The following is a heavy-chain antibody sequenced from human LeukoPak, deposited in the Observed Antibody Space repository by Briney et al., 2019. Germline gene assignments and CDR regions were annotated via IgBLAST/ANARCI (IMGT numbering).Heavy chain of an antibody. J-gene: IGHJ4*02. V-gene: IGHV4-34*01. CDR2: IIHSGST. CDR1: GGSLSDYS. Sequence: SETLSLTCAVHGGSLSDYSWSWIRQPPGKGLEWMGEIIHSGSTNYNPSLKSRVTISVDRSKSQFSQKLSSVTAADTAVYYCARGEASLDYWGQGTLVTVSS. CDR3: ARGEASLDY.